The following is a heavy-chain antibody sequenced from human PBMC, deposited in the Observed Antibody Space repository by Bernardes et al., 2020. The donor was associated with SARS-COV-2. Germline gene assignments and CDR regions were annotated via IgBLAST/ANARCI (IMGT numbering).Heavy chain of an antibody. CDR3: AKDRVNFNVQFYFDY. V-gene: IGHV3-48*01. J-gene: IGHJ4*02. CDR2: ISSSTVTI. CDR1: GFSFSRYS. Sequence: VGSLSLSCAASGFSFSRYSMNWVRQAPGKGLEWVSYISSSTVTIYYADSVQGRFTISRDNAKDTLYLQMNSLRVDDMAVYYCAKDRVNFNVQFYFDYWGQGTLVTVSS. D-gene: IGHD3-16*02.